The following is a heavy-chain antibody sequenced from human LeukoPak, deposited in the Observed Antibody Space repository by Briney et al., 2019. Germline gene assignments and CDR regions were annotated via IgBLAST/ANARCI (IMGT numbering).Heavy chain of an antibody. J-gene: IGHJ4*02. CDR3: ARIYGGRGGGTFDY. D-gene: IGHD3-16*01. Sequence: PGGSLRLSCAASGFTFTAYWMSWVRQAPGKGLEWVANINQDGSEKYYVDSVKGRFTISRDNAKNSLYLHMNSLGAEDTAVYYWARIYGGRGGGTFDYWGQGALVTVSS. V-gene: IGHV3-7*01. CDR2: INQDGSEK. CDR1: GFTFTAYW.